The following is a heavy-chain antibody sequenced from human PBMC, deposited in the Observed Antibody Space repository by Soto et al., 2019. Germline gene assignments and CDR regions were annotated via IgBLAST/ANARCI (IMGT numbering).Heavy chain of an antibody. Sequence: SETLSLTCAVYGGSFSGYYWSWIRQPPGKGLEWIGYIYYSGSTYYNPSLKSRVTISVDTSKNQFSLKLSSVTAADTAVYYCARDSVKGGGREDYYYYGMDVWGQGTTVTVSS. D-gene: IGHD2-15*01. CDR2: IYYSGST. V-gene: IGHV4-34*09. J-gene: IGHJ6*02. CDR1: GGSFSGYY. CDR3: ARDSVKGGGREDYYYYGMDV.